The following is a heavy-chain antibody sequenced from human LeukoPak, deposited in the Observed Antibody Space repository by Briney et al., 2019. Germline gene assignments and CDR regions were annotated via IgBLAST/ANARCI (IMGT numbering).Heavy chain of an antibody. CDR2: ISTSGRT. CDR3: AVGRPRNTTRLDDGYDF. D-gene: IGHD1-1*01. V-gene: IGHV4-4*07. J-gene: IGHJ3*01. Sequence: SETLSLTCTVSGGSITTYYWTWIRQPAGKGVEWIGRISTSGRTNYNPSLKSRLTMSADTSKNQSSLILNSVTAADTAVYYCAVGRPRNTTRLDDGYDFWGQGTMVTVSS. CDR1: GGSITTYY.